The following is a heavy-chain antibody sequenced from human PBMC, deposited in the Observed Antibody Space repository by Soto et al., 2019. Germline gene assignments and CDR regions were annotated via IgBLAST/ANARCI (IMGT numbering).Heavy chain of an antibody. V-gene: IGHV3-74*01. Sequence: WWSLRLSCSASVFTFSTYWMHWVRQAPGKGLVWVSRIISDESSTIYADFVKGRFTISRDNAKNTLYLQMNSLRVEDTAVYYCATGPTPAFDIWGLGTMVTVSS. D-gene: IGHD2-15*01. CDR2: IISDESST. CDR3: ATGPTPAFDI. CDR1: VFTFSTYW. J-gene: IGHJ3*02.